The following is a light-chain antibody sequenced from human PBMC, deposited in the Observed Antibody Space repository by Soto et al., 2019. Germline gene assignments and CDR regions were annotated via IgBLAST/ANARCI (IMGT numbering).Light chain of an antibody. CDR3: QQFNDYPLT. J-gene: IGKJ4*01. Sequence: DIQLTQSPSFLSASVGDRVTITCRASRAISSYLAWYQQRPGEAPKLLIFAASTLQSGVPSRFSVSGSGTEVTLTISSLQPEDFATYYCQQFNDYPLTFGGGTKVEIK. V-gene: IGKV1-9*01. CDR2: AAS. CDR1: RAISSY.